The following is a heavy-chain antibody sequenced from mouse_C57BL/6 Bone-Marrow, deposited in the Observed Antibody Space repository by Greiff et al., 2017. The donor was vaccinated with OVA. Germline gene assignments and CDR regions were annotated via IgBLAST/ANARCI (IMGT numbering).Heavy chain of an antibody. V-gene: IGHV1-81*01. CDR2: IYPRSGNT. D-gene: IGHD1-1*01. Sequence: QVQLQESGAELARPGASVKLSCKASGYTFTSYGISWVKQRTGQGLEWIGEIYPRSGNTYYNEKFKGKATLTADKSSSTAYMELRSLTSEDSAVYFCARGNYYGSRPYWGQGTLVTVSA. CDR1: GYTFTSYG. J-gene: IGHJ3*01. CDR3: ARGNYYGSRPY.